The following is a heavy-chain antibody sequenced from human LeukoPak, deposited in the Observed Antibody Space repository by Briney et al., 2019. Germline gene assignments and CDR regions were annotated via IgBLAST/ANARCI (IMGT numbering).Heavy chain of an antibody. CDR1: GFTFSSYS. J-gene: IGHJ4*02. CDR2: IKGDGSDK. CDR3: ATEHWGPNS. V-gene: IGHV3-7*01. Sequence: GGSLRLPCAASGFTFSSYSMNWVRQAPGKGLEWLANIKGDGSDKNYVDSVKGRFTISRDNAKNSLFLQMSSLRGEDTAFYYCATEHWGPNSWGQGTLVTVSS. D-gene: IGHD3-16*01.